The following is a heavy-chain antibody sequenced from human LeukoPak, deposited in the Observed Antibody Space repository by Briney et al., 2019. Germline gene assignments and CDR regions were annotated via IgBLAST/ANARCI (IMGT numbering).Heavy chain of an antibody. Sequence: GGSLRLSCEASRFAFSTYWMHWVRQAPGEGLVWVSRINPDGSRTNYADSVKGRFTISRDNAKKTLYLQMNSLRGEDTAVYYCTRDFDAATGYWGQGTLVTVS. D-gene: IGHD3-9*01. V-gene: IGHV3-74*01. CDR3: TRDFDAATGY. J-gene: IGHJ4*02. CDR2: INPDGSRT. CDR1: RFAFSTYW.